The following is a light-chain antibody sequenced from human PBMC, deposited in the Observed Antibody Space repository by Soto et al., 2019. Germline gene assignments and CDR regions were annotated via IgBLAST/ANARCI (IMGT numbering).Light chain of an antibody. V-gene: IGLV1-44*01. J-gene: IGLJ2*01. CDR3: AAWDDSLKGV. CDR2: SNN. CDR1: SSNIGSNA. Sequence: QSVLTQPPSASGTPGQRVTISCSGSSSNIGSNAVNWYQQLPGTAPKLLIYSNNQKPSGVPDHFSGSKSGTSASLAISGLQSEDEADYYCAAWDDSLKGVFGGGTKLTVL.